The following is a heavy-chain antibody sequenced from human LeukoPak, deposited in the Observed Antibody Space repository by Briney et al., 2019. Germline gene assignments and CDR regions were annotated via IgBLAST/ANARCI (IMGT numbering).Heavy chain of an antibody. J-gene: IGHJ4*02. D-gene: IGHD3-10*02. V-gene: IGHV3-74*01. CDR3: TRSVFPYYFDC. Sequence: QPGGSLRLSCVASGFTFSNYWIHWVRQAPGKGLVWASRTNNDGSSTTYADFVKGRFTSSRDNAKNTLYLQMDSLRAEDTAVYYCTRSVFPYYFDCWGQGTLVTVSS. CDR2: TNNDGSST. CDR1: GFTFSNYW.